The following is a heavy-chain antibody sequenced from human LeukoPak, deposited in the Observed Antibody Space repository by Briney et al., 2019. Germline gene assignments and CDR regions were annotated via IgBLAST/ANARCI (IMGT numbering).Heavy chain of an antibody. V-gene: IGHV3-43*02. Sequence: GGSLRLSCEASGFTFDAYAMHWIRQAPGKGLEWVSLINKDGGATYYADSVKGRFTISRDNSKNSLYLQMNSLRSEDTALYYCATWAFYHSLDVWGQGTTVTVSS. CDR1: GFTFDAYA. D-gene: IGHD1-26*01. CDR2: INKDGGAT. CDR3: ATWAFYHSLDV. J-gene: IGHJ6*02.